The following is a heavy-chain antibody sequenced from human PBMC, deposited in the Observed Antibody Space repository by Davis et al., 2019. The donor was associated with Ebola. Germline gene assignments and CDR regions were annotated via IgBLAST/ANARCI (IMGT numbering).Heavy chain of an antibody. CDR1: GGTFSSYA. CDR2: ISAYNGNT. D-gene: IGHD1-26*01. CDR3: ARDRGGSYPFDY. Sequence: ASVKVSCKASGGTFSSYAISWVRQAPGQGLEWMGWISAYNGNTNYAQKLQGRATMTTDTSTSTAYMELRSLRSDDTAVYYCARDRGGSYPFDYWGQGTLVTVSS. V-gene: IGHV1-18*01. J-gene: IGHJ4*02.